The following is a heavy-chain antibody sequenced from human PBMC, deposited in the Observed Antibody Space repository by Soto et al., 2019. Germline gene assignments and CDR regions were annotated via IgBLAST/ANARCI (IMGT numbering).Heavy chain of an antibody. Sequence: GESMKISCKGSGYSFTSYWISWVRQMPGKGLEWMGRIDPSDSYTNYSPSFQGHVTISADKSISTAYLQWSSLKASDTAMYYCASSPRGYGSSTSCRELDNYYGMDVWGQGTTVTDSS. CDR2: IDPSDSYT. V-gene: IGHV5-10-1*01. CDR3: ASSPRGYGSSTSCRELDNYYGMDV. D-gene: IGHD2-2*01. CDR1: GYSFTSYW. J-gene: IGHJ6*02.